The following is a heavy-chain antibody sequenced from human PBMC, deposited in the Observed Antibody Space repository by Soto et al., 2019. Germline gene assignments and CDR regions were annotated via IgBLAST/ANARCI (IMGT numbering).Heavy chain of an antibody. Sequence: ASVKVSCKASGYTFTGYYMHWVRQAPGQGLEWMGWINPNSGGTNYAQKFQGRVTMTRGTSISTAYMELSRLRSDDTAVYYCARVEGDYSNPGPTNWFDPWGQGTLVTVSS. CDR1: GYTFTGYY. CDR3: ARVEGDYSNPGPTNWFDP. V-gene: IGHV1-2*02. CDR2: INPNSGGT. J-gene: IGHJ5*02. D-gene: IGHD4-4*01.